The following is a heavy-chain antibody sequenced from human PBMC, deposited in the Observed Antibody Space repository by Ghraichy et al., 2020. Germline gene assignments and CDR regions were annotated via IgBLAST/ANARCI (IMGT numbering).Heavy chain of an antibody. CDR2: IWYDGSKT. D-gene: IGHD1-14*01. CDR1: AFTFRTYG. Sequence: GGSRRLSCVATAFTFRTYGMHWIRQGPGKGLQWVAGIWYDGSKTYYVDSVRGRFTISRDNSKNTLYLQMNSLRVDDTAVYYCATPTGGSSFWGQGTLVTVSS. V-gene: IGHV3-33*03. CDR3: ATPTGGSSF. J-gene: IGHJ4*02.